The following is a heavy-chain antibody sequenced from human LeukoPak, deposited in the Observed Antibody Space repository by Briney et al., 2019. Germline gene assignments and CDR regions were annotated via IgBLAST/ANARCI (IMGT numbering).Heavy chain of an antibody. V-gene: IGHV3-66*01. CDR2: IYSGGST. D-gene: IGHD5-12*01. CDR3: ASGPSGYVVGNV. Sequence: PGGSLRLSCAASGLTVSSNYMSWVRQAPGKGLEWVSVIYSGGSTYHADSVKGRFSISRDNSKNTLFLQMNSLRADDTAVYYCASGPSGYVVGNVWGQGTTVTVSS. CDR1: GLTVSSNY. J-gene: IGHJ6*02.